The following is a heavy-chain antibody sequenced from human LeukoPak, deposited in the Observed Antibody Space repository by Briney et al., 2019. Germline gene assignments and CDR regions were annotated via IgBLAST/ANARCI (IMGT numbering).Heavy chain of an antibody. CDR1: GYTFTSYD. Sequence: ASVKVSCKASGYTFTSYDINWVRQATGQGLEWMGWMNPNSGNTGYAQKFQGRVTMTRNTSISTAYMELSSLRSEDTAVYYCAKDVGAYGDYEGALGSWGQGILVTVSS. CDR2: MNPNSGNT. V-gene: IGHV1-8*01. CDR3: AKDVGAYGDYEGALGS. D-gene: IGHD4-17*01. J-gene: IGHJ5*02.